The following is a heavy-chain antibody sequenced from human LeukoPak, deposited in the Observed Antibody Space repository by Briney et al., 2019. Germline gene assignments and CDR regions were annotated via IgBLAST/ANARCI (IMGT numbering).Heavy chain of an antibody. D-gene: IGHD2-15*01. CDR1: GGSISSSSYY. Sequence: SETLSLTCTVSGGSISSSSYYWGWIRQPPGKGLEWIGCIYYSGSTYYNPSLKSRVTISVDTSKNQFSLKLNSVTAADTAVYYCARDHINGARVVVVVAATRGNYFDYWGQGTLVTVSS. CDR2: IYYSGST. V-gene: IGHV4-39*07. J-gene: IGHJ4*02. CDR3: ARDHINGARVVVVVAATRGNYFDY.